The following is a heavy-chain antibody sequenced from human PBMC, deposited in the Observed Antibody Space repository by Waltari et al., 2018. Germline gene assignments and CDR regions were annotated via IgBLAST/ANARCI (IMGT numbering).Heavy chain of an antibody. CDR1: IFNFSNYA. V-gene: IGHV3-23*01. CDR3: AKTGHYYAWGGGDGMDV. Sequence: EVQLLESGGGLVQPGGSLRLSCAASIFNFSNYAMSWVRQAPGKGLGLGETLRGRGGKPNFADSVGGRLTISRDNSKGTLFLQMNSLRAADTAVYYCAKTGHYYAWGGGDGMDVWGQGTTVTVSS. CDR2: LRGRGGKP. D-gene: IGHD3-10*01. J-gene: IGHJ6*02.